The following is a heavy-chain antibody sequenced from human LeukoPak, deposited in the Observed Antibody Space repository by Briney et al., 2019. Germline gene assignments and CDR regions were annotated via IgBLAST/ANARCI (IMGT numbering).Heavy chain of an antibody. CDR3: ARASLLEWLFLGDAFDI. V-gene: IGHV4-59*01. Sequence: PSETLSLTCTASGGSISSYYWSWIRQPPGKGLEWIGYIYYSGSTNYNPSLKSRVTISVDTSKNQFSLKLSSVTAADTAVYYCARASLLEWLFLGDAFDIWGQGTMVTVSS. CDR1: GGSISSYY. CDR2: IYYSGST. D-gene: IGHD3-3*01. J-gene: IGHJ3*02.